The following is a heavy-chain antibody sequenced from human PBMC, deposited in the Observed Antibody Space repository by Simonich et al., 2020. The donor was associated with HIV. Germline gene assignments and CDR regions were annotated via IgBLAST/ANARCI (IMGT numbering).Heavy chain of an antibody. CDR2: ISWNSGSL. Sequence: EVQLVESGGGLVQPGRSLRLSCAASGFTFDDYAMHWVRRDPVKGMEWVSGISWNSGSLGYAYSVKGRFTISRDNAKNSLYLQMNSLRAEDMALYYCAKDRYSSSSGSFDYWGQGTLVTVSS. D-gene: IGHD6-6*01. V-gene: IGHV3-9*03. CDR1: GFTFDDYA. CDR3: AKDRYSSSSGSFDY. J-gene: IGHJ4*02.